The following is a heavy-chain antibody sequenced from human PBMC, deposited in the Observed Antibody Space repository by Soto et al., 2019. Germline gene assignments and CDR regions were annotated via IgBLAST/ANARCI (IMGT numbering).Heavy chain of an antibody. V-gene: IGHV4-34*01. CDR1: GGSFSGHY. D-gene: IGHD6-25*01. CDR2: INHSGST. CDR3: AREMAQRPRLTPYYYYYYGMDV. J-gene: IGHJ6*02. Sequence: SETLSLTCAVYGGSFSGHYWSWIRQPPGKGLEWIGEINHSGSTNYNPSLKSRVTISVDTSKNQFSLKLSSVTAADTAVYYCAREMAQRPRLTPYYYYYYGMDVWGQGTTVTVSS.